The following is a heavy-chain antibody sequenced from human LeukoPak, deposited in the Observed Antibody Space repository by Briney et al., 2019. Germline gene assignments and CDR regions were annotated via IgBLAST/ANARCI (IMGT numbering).Heavy chain of an antibody. CDR3: AKDRCSGGSCYSGYFDY. V-gene: IGHV3-23*01. CDR2: ISGSGGST. Sequence: PGGSLRLSCAASGFTFSSYAMSWVRQAPGKGLEWVCAISGSGGSTYYADSVKGRFTISRDNSKNTLYLQMNSLRAEDTAVYYCAKDRCSGGSCYSGYFDYWGQGTLVTVSS. J-gene: IGHJ4*02. CDR1: GFTFSSYA. D-gene: IGHD2-15*01.